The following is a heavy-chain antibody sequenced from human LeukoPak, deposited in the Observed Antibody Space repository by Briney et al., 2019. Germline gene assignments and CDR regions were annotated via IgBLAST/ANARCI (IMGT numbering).Heavy chain of an antibody. Sequence: GGSLRLSYAASGFTVSSNYMSWVRQAPGKGLEWVSVIYSGGSTYYADSVKGRFTISRDNSKNTLYLQMNSLRAEDTAVYYCAREYRGAKGYYAFDIWGQGTMVTVSS. D-gene: IGHD1-26*01. CDR1: GFTVSSNY. J-gene: IGHJ3*02. V-gene: IGHV3-53*01. CDR3: AREYRGAKGYYAFDI. CDR2: IYSGGST.